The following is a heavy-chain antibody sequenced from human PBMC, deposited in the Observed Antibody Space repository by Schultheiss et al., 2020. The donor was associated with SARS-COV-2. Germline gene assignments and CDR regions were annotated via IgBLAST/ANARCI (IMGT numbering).Heavy chain of an antibody. CDR1: GGSISSGGYY. D-gene: IGHD2-2*03. CDR3: AKQGGYCSSTSCPNWFDP. V-gene: IGHV4-31*03. Sequence: SETLSLTCTVSGGSISSGGYYWSWIRQHPGKGLEWIGYIYYSGSTYYNPSLKSRVTISVDTSKNQFSLKLSSVTAADTGVYYCAKQGGYCSSTSCPNWFDPWGQGTLVTVSS. J-gene: IGHJ5*02. CDR2: IYYSGST.